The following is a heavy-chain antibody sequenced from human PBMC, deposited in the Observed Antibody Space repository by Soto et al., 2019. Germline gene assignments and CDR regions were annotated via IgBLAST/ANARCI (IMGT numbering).Heavy chain of an antibody. V-gene: IGHV4-4*02. CDR1: SGSISSSNW. J-gene: IGHJ5*02. D-gene: IGHD1-7*01. CDR2: IYHSGST. CDR3: ARGELRKTENWFDP. Sequence: SETLSLTCAVSSGSISSSNWWSWVRQPPGRGLEWIGEIYHSGSTNYNPSLKSRVTISVDKSKNQFSLKLSSVTAADTAVYYCARGELRKTENWFDPWGQGTLVTVSS.